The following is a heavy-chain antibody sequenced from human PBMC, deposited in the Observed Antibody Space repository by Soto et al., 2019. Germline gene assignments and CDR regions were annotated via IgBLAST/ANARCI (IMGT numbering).Heavy chain of an antibody. CDR3: ATSSVRGVIWRYYGMDV. Sequence: ASVKVSCKVSGYTLTELSMHWVRQAPGKGLEWMGGFDPEDGETIYPQKFQGRVTMTEDTSTDTAYMELSSLRSEDTAVYYCATSSVRGVIWRYYGMDVWGQGTTVTVSS. CDR1: GYTLTELS. V-gene: IGHV1-24*01. CDR2: FDPEDGET. D-gene: IGHD3-10*01. J-gene: IGHJ6*02.